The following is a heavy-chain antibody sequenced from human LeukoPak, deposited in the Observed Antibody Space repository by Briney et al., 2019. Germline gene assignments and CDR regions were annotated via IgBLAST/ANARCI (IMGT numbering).Heavy chain of an antibody. CDR2: MNPSDGGT. CDR3: ARHQGAGEFPFDY. V-gene: IGHV1-46*01. J-gene: IGHJ4*02. Sequence: ASVKVSCKSSGYXFTSSYMHWVRQAPGQGLEWMGIMNPSDGGTTYAQRFQGRVTLTRDTSTRAFYMELNSLRSEDTAVYYCARHQGAGEFPFDYWGQGTLVTVSS. D-gene: IGHD3-16*01. CDR1: GYXFTSSY.